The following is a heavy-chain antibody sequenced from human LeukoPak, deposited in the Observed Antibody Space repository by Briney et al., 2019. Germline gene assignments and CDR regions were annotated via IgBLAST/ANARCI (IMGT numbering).Heavy chain of an antibody. J-gene: IGHJ5*02. CDR3: TKDIIIVPAAIAFDP. CDR1: GRAFSKAW. CDR2: IKSKTNGGTT. V-gene: IGHV3-15*01. D-gene: IGHD2-2*01. Sequence: PGGSLIISCAAAGRAFSKAWMNCFRQAPGKGLKWVGRIKSKTNGGTTDCAAPVKGRFTISRDDSKSTLYLQMNSLKIEDTALYYCTKDIIIVPAAIAFDPWGQGTLVTVSS.